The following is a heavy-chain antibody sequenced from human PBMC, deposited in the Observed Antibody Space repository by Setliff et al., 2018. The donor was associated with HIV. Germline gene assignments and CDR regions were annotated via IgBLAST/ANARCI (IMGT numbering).Heavy chain of an antibody. V-gene: IGHV1-69*02. Sequence: SVKVSCKASGGPFTSSSIGWVRQAPGQGLEWMGRIIPILGVPRYAQKFQGRVTITADKSTSTSYMHLSSLRAEDTAVHYCCGGGELHNIDYWGQGTLVTVSS. CDR1: GGPFTSSS. CDR3: CGGGELHNIDY. J-gene: IGHJ4*02. D-gene: IGHD2-21*01. CDR2: IIPILGVP.